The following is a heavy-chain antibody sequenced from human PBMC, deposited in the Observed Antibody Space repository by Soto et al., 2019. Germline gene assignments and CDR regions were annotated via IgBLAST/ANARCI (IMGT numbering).Heavy chain of an antibody. V-gene: IGHV1-69*01. J-gene: IGHJ4*02. Sequence: QVQLVQSVAEVKKPGSSVKVSCKASGGTFSSYSINWVRQAPGQGLEWMGEIIPSFVTANYAQKFQGRVTITADESTSTAYMALTSRRTEETAVYYCAIDGGRHSGGIDYWGQGTLVTVSS. CDR2: IIPSFVTA. CDR3: AIDGGRHSGGIDY. CDR1: GGTFSSYS. D-gene: IGHD1-26*01.